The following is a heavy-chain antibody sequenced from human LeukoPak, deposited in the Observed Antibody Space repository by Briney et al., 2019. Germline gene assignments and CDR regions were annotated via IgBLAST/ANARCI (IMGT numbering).Heavy chain of an antibody. CDR2: INHSGST. D-gene: IGHD4-17*01. CDR3: AREVTTVTNWFDP. V-gene: IGHV4-34*01. J-gene: IGHJ5*02. CDR1: GGSFSGYY. Sequence: PSETLSLTCAVYGGSFSGYYWSWIRQPPGKGLEWIGEINHSGSTNYNPSLKSRVTISVDTSKNQFSLKLSSVTAADTAVYYCAREVTTVTNWFDPWGQGTLVTVSS.